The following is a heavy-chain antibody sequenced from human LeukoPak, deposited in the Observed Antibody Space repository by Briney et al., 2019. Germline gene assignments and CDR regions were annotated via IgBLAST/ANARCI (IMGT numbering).Heavy chain of an antibody. Sequence: ASVKVSCKASGYTFTSYGISWVRQAPRQGLEWMGWISAYNGNTNYAQKLQGRVTMTTDTSTSTAYMELRSLRSDDTAVYYCARNPGYYDSSGYSDYWGQETLVTVSS. CDR1: GYTFTSYG. D-gene: IGHD3-22*01. CDR2: ISAYNGNT. CDR3: ARNPGYYDSSGYSDY. V-gene: IGHV1-18*01. J-gene: IGHJ4*02.